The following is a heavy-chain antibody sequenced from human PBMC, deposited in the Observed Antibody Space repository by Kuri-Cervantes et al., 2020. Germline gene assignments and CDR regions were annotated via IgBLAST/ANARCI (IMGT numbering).Heavy chain of an antibody. J-gene: IGHJ4*02. Sequence: GESLKISCAASGFTFSSYGMHWVRQAPGKGLEWVAVISYDGSNKYYADSVKGRFTISRDDAKNSLYLQMNSLRAEDTAVYYCARGGNWGSFDYWGQGTLVTVSS. D-gene: IGHD7-27*01. CDR1: GFTFSSYG. CDR2: ISYDGSNK. CDR3: ARGGNWGSFDY. V-gene: IGHV3-30*03.